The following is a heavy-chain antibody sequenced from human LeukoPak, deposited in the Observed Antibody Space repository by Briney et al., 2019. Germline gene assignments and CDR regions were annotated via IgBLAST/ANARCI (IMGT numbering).Heavy chain of an antibody. CDR3: ARVWSYNELYYFDY. CDR1: GYTFTSYG. V-gene: IGHV1-18*01. J-gene: IGHJ4*02. Sequence: GASVKVSCKASGYTFTSYGISWVRQAPGQGLEWMGWISAYNGNTNYAQKLQGRVTMTTDTSTSTAYMELRSLSSDDTAAYYCARVWSYNELYYFDYWGQGTLVTVSS. CDR2: ISAYNGNT. D-gene: IGHD1-26*01.